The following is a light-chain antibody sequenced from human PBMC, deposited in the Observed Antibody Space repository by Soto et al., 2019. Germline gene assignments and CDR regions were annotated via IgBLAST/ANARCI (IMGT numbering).Light chain of an antibody. V-gene: IGLV2-23*02. Sequence: QSALTQPASVSGSPGQSITISCTGTSSDVGSYNLVSWYQQHPGKAPKLMIYDVSKRPSGVSNRFSGSKSGNTASLTISGLQAEDEADYYCCSYAGSSTFGYLFVTGTKVTVL. CDR3: CSYAGSSTFGYL. J-gene: IGLJ1*01. CDR2: DVS. CDR1: SSDVGSYNL.